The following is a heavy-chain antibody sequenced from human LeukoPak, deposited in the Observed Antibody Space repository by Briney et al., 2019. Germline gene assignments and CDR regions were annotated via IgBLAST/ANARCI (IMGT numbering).Heavy chain of an antibody. J-gene: IGHJ4*02. Sequence: PGGSLRLSCAASGFTFSIFAMSWVRQAPGKGLEWVSTISSSADTSYYADSVQGRFTISRDNSKHTLHLQMNSLRVEDTALYYCAKDGFLAAVATDWGQGTLVTVSS. V-gene: IGHV3-23*01. CDR2: ISSSADTS. CDR3: AKDGFLAAVATD. CDR1: GFTFSIFA. D-gene: IGHD5-12*01.